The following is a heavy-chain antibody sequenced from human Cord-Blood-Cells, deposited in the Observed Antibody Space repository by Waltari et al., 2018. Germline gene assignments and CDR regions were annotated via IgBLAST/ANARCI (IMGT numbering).Heavy chain of an antibody. CDR2: INPNRGGT. CDR3: VRGAVAGNWYFDL. CDR1: GYTFTGYY. D-gene: IGHD6-19*01. V-gene: IGHV1-2*04. Sequence: QVQLVQSGAEVKKPGASVKVSCKDAGYTFTGYYMPWVRQAPGQGLEWMGWINPNRGGTNYAQKFQGWVTMTRDTSISTAYMELSRLRSDDTAVYYCVRGAVAGNWYFDLWGRGTLVTVSS. J-gene: IGHJ2*01.